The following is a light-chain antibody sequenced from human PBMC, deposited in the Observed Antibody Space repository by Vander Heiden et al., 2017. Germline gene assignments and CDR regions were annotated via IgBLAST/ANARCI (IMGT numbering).Light chain of an antibody. CDR1: QSISSY. CDR3: QQSYSIPPWT. Sequence: DIQMTYPSSPLSASVGDRATIPCRASQSISSYLNWYQLKPGKAPKLLIYAASSLQSGVPSRFSCSGSGTDFTLTISSLQPEDFATYYCQQSYSIPPWTFGQGTKVEIK. V-gene: IGKV1-39*01. J-gene: IGKJ1*01. CDR2: AAS.